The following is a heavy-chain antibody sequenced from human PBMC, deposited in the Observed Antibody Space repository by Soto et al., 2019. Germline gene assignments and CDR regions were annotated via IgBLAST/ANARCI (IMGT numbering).Heavy chain of an antibody. V-gene: IGHV4-34*01. J-gene: IGHJ3*01. CDR3: ASGGISDWQGAFDF. D-gene: IGHD6-19*01. CDR1: GGSFSGYF. Sequence: SETLSLTCDVYGGSFSGYFWNWIRQSPGKGLEWIGKVNHNGRNNYNPSLKSRVTISLDMSKKQISLKLTSVTAADTAVYYCASGGISDWQGAFDFWGQGIMGTVSS. CDR2: VNHNGRN.